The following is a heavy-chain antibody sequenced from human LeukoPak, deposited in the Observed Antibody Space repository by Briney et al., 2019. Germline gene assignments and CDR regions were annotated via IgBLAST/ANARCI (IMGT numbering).Heavy chain of an antibody. Sequence: GRSLRLSCAASGFTFSSYAMHWVRQAPGKGLEWVAVISYDGSNKYYADSVKGRITISRDNSKNTLYLQMNSLRAEDTAVYYCAREGSYFPGDYFDYWGQGTLVTVSS. J-gene: IGHJ4*02. V-gene: IGHV3-30-3*01. D-gene: IGHD1-26*01. CDR3: AREGSYFPGDYFDY. CDR1: GFTFSSYA. CDR2: ISYDGSNK.